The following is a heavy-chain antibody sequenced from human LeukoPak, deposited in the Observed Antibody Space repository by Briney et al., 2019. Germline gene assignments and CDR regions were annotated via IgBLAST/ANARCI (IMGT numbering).Heavy chain of an antibody. CDR1: GFTFSNYG. V-gene: IGHV3-23*01. CDR3: AKKITFGGVIPNPFDN. J-gene: IGHJ4*02. D-gene: IGHD3-16*02. CDR2: ISGSGSLT. Sequence: GGSLRLSCAASGFTFSNYGMSWVRQAPGKGLEWVSAISGSGSLTYSADSVKGRFTISRDNSKNTVYLQMNSLRAEDTAVYFCAKKITFGGVIPNPFDNWGQGTLVTVSS.